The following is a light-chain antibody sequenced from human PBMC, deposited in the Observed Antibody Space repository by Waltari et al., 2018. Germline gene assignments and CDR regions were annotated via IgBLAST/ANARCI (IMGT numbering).Light chain of an antibody. Sequence: IQMTQSPSSLSASVGDRVTIPCRASQNINTYLNWYQQKGGRAPKLLIYATSSLQSVVPSRFSGSASGTHFTLTINSLQPEDFATYSCQQSYNTPRTFGQGTNLEIK. V-gene: IGKV1-39*01. CDR1: QNINTY. CDR3: QQSYNTPRT. CDR2: ATS. J-gene: IGKJ2*01.